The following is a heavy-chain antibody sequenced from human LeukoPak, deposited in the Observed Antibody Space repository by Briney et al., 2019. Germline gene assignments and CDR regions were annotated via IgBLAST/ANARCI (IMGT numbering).Heavy chain of an antibody. CDR3: ARHLGYCSSTSCYPWFDP. CDR2: IYYSGNT. J-gene: IGHJ5*02. V-gene: IGHV4-59*01. CDR1: GGSISSYY. Sequence: SETLSLTCTVSGGSISSYYWSWIRQPPGKGLEWIGYIYYSGNTNYNPSLKSRVTISVDTSKNQFSLKLSSVTAAGTAVYYCARHLGYCSSTSCYPWFDPWGQGTLVTVSS. D-gene: IGHD2-2*01.